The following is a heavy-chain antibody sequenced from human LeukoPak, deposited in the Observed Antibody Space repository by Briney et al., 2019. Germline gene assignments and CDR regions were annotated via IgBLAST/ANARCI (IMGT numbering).Heavy chain of an antibody. CDR1: GFTFSSYA. V-gene: IGHV3-23*01. J-gene: IGHJ4*02. CDR3: ARDDHYDYVWGSYRPFDY. Sequence: GGSLRLSCAASGFTFSSYAMSWVRQAPGKGLEWVSAISGSGGSTYYADSVKGRFTISRDNSKNTLYLQMNSLRAEDTAVYYCARDDHYDYVWGSYRPFDYWGQGTLVTVSS. D-gene: IGHD3-16*02. CDR2: ISGSGGST.